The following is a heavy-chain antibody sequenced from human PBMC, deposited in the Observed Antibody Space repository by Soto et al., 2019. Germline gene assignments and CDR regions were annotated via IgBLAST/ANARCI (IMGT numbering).Heavy chain of an antibody. CDR1: GDYIHVGGYY. V-gene: IGHV4-30-4*01. Sequence: SETLSLTCSVSGDYIHVGGYYWTWIRQRPGKGLEWMGYIYYTGKTYYNPSLESRLTMSVDRSKNQFSLRLTSVTAADTAVYFCGRDLTSNANCIDHWGQGTLATVSS. D-gene: IGHD2-2*01. J-gene: IGHJ5*02. CDR3: GRDLTSNANCIDH. CDR2: IYYTGKT.